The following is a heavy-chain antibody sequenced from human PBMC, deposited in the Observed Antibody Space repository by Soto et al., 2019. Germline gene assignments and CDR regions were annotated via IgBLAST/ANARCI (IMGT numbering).Heavy chain of an antibody. CDR1: GGSISSGDYY. CDR3: ARASIPVVPAAIVGNWLDP. V-gene: IGHV4-30-4*01. J-gene: IGHJ5*02. D-gene: IGHD2-2*02. Sequence: ASETLSLTCTVSGGSISSGDYYWCWIRQPPGKGLEWIGYIYYSGSTYYNPSLKSRVTISVDTSKNQFSLKLSSVTAADTAVYYCARASIPVVPAAIVGNWLDPWGQGTLVTVSS. CDR2: IYYSGST.